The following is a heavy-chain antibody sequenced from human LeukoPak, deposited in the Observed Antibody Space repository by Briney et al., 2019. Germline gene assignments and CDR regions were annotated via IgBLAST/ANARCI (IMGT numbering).Heavy chain of an antibody. CDR2: ISYDGSNK. J-gene: IGHJ4*02. Sequence: GGSLRLSCAASGFSFSGSSFNWVRQAPGKGLEWVAVISYDGSNKYYADSVKGRFTISRDNSKNTLYLQMNSLRAEDTAVYYCAKDPGYSSSWFLFDYWGQGTLVTVSS. V-gene: IGHV3-30*18. D-gene: IGHD6-13*01. CDR1: GFSFSGSS. CDR3: AKDPGYSSSWFLFDY.